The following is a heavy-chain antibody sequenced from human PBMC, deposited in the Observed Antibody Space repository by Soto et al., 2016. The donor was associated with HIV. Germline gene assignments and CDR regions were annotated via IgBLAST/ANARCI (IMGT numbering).Heavy chain of an antibody. CDR3: AKCNYGPGSIRRYYYYYMDV. CDR2: ISGSGART. J-gene: IGHJ6*03. V-gene: IGHV3-23*01. CDR1: ELTFSSYG. D-gene: IGHD3-10*01. Sequence: EVQLLESGGGLVQPGGSLRLSCAASELTFSSYGMTWVRQAPGKGLEWVSAISGSGARTYYADSVKGRFTISRDNSKNTLYLQMNSLRAEDTAVYYCAKCNYGPGSIRRYYYYYMDVWGKGTTVTVSS.